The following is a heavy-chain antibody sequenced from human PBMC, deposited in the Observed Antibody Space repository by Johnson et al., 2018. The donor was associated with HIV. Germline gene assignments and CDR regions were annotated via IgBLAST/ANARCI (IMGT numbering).Heavy chain of an antibody. J-gene: IGHJ3*02. Sequence: QVQLVESGGGVVQPGRSLRLSCAASGFIFSSYGMHWVRQAPGKGLEWVAFIRYDGSNKYYADSVKGRFTISRDNSKNTLYLQMNSLRAEDTAVYYCARDGYYDRSGYWGLDAFHIWGQGTTVTVSS. CDR2: IRYDGSNK. D-gene: IGHD3-22*01. V-gene: IGHV3-30*02. CDR1: GFIFSSYG. CDR3: ARDGYYDRSGYWGLDAFHI.